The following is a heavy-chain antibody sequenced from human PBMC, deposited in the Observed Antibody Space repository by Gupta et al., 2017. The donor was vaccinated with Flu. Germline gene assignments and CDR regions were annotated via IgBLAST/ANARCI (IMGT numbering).Heavy chain of an antibody. CDR1: GFTFSTDG. J-gene: IGHJ4*02. CDR2: IWYDGSNK. D-gene: IGHD4-17*01. Sequence: QVQLVESGGGVVQPGRSLRLSCAASGFTFSTDGIHWVRQAPGKGLEWVAFIWYDGSNKDYADSVKGRFTISRDNSKNKLFLQMNSRRAEDTAVYYCARDVYGDYERLDYWGQGTLVTVSS. V-gene: IGHV3-33*01. CDR3: ARDVYGDYERLDY.